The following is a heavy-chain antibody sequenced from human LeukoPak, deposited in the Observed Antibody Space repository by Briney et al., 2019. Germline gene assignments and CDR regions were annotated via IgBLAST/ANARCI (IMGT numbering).Heavy chain of an antibody. V-gene: IGHV3-48*01. CDR2: ISRSSNTI. D-gene: IGHD3-10*01. J-gene: IGHJ4*02. Sequence: GGSLRPSCAASGFTVSSNYMSWVRQAPGKGLEWVSYISRSSNTIYYADSVKGRFTTSRDNAKNSLYLQMNSLRAEDTAVYYCARGITMVRGVSDFDYWGQGTLVTVSS. CDR1: GFTVSSNY. CDR3: ARGITMVRGVSDFDY.